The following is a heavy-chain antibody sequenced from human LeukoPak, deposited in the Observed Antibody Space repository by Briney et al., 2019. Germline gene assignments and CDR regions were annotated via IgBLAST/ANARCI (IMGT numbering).Heavy chain of an antibody. V-gene: IGHV1-69*04. CDR3: ARIHYDSSGYYDFDY. J-gene: IGHJ4*02. Sequence: ASVKVSCKASGGTFSSYAISWVRQAPGQGLEWVGRIIPILGIANYAQKFQGRVTITADKSTSTAYMELSSLRSEDTAVYYCARIHYDSSGYYDFDYWGQGTLVTVSS. CDR2: IIPILGIA. D-gene: IGHD3-22*01. CDR1: GGTFSSYA.